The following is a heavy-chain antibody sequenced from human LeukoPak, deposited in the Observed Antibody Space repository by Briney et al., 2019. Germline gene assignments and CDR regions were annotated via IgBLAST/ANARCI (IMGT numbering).Heavy chain of an antibody. CDR2: IYYSGST. D-gene: IGHD3-10*01. V-gene: IGHV4-39*01. CDR3: ARTRYYYNSRSYGAPYYFDY. CDR1: GGSISSSSNY. Sequence: PSETLSLTCTVSGGSISSSSNYWGWIRQPPGKGLEWIVSIYYSGSTYYNPSLKSRVTISVDTSKNQFSLKLSSVTAADTAVYYCARTRYYYNSRSYGAPYYFDYWGQGTLVTVSS. J-gene: IGHJ4*02.